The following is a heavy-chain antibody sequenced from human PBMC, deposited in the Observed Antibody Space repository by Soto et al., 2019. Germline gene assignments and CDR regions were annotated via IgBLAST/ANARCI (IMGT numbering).Heavy chain of an antibody. CDR3: ARERYGGGEFDY. J-gene: IGHJ4*02. CDR1: GDSISRGGYS. D-gene: IGHD3-16*01. V-gene: IGHV4-30-2*01. CDR2: IYHNGNT. Sequence: QLQLQESGSGLVTPSQTLSLTCAVSGDSISRGGYSWNWIRQPPGKGLEWIAYIYHNGNTYFNPSPKSRVTISLDRSENQFSLKLSSVTAADTAVYYCARERYGGGEFDYWGRGTLVTVSS.